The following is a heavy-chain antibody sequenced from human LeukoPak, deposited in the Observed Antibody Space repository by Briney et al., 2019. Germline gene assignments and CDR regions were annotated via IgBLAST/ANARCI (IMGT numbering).Heavy chain of an antibody. CDR2: ISGSGGST. J-gene: IGHJ4*02. CDR1: GFTFSSYA. D-gene: IGHD1-26*01. CDR3: AKAYAFVGANYFDY. Sequence: GGSLRLSCAAPGFTFSSYAMTWVRQAPGKGLEWVSAISGSGGSTYYADSVKGRFTISRDNSKNTLYLQMNNLRAEDAAIYYCAKAYAFVGANYFDYWGQGTLVTVSS. V-gene: IGHV3-23*01.